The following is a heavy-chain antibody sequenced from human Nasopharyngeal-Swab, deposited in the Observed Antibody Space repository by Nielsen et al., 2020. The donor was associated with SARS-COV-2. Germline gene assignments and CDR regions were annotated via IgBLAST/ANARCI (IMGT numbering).Heavy chain of an antibody. D-gene: IGHD5-12*01. CDR3: ARDGGGDTGYSGYDFPGVPKIGFDI. V-gene: IGHV7-4-1*02. Sequence: ASVKVSCKASGYTFTSYAMNWVRQVPGQGLEWMGWINTNTGNPTYAQGFTGRFVFSLDTSVSTAYLQISSLKAEDTAVYYCARDGGGDTGYSGYDFPGVPKIGFDIWGQGTMVTVSS. J-gene: IGHJ3*02. CDR2: INTNTGNP. CDR1: GYTFTSYA.